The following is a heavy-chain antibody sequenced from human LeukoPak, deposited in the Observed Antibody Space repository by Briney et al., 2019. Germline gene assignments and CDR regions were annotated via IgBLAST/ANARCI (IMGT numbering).Heavy chain of an antibody. J-gene: IGHJ4*02. D-gene: IGHD2-21*02. CDR3: ARGPYCGGDCHFDY. CDR1: GGSISSGDYY. Sequence: PSQTLSLTCTVSGGSISSGDYYWSWIRQPPGKGLEWIGYIYYSGSTNYNPSLKSRVTISVDTSKNQFSLKLSSVTAADTAVYYCARGPYCGGDCHFDYWGQGTLVTVSS. CDR2: IYYSGST. V-gene: IGHV4-30-4*01.